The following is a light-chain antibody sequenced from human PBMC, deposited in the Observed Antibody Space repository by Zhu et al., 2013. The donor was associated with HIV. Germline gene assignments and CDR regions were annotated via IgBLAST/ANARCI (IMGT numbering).Light chain of an antibody. Sequence: EIGLTQSPGTLSLSPGERATLSCRTSQSVSSYYLAWYQQKPGQAPRLLIYGASSRATGIPDRFSGSGSGTDFTLTISRLEPEDFAVYYCQQYGSSPGTFGQGTKVEIK. CDR1: QSVSSYY. J-gene: IGKJ1*01. CDR3: QQYGSSPGT. CDR2: GAS. V-gene: IGKV3-20*01.